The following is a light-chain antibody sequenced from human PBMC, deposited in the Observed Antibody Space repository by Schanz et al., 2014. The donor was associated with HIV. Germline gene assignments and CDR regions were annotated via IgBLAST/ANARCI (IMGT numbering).Light chain of an antibody. CDR3: QQRSNWPLT. J-gene: IGKJ4*01. CDR1: QSISFN. CDR2: DAA. V-gene: IGKV3D-11*03. Sequence: EVVMTQSPATLSVSPGERATLSCRASQSISFNVAWYQQKPGQAPRLVMYDAATRATGIPARFSGSGSGTDFTLTISRLEPDDFAVYYCQQRSNWPLTFGGGTKVEIK.